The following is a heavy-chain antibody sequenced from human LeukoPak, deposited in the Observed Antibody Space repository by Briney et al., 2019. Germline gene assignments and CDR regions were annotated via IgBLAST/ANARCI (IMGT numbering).Heavy chain of an antibody. Sequence: GGSLRLSCAASGFTFNNYWMHWVRQVPGKGLVWVSRINSDGSSTTYAESVKGRFTISRDNAKNTLYLQMNSLRAEDTAVYYCARGINWFDPWGQGTLVTVSS. CDR2: INSDGSST. CDR3: ARGINWFDP. V-gene: IGHV3-74*01. J-gene: IGHJ5*02. CDR1: GFTFNNYW.